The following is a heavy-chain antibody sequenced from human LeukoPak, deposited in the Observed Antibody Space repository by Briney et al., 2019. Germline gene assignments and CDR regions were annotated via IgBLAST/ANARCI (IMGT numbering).Heavy chain of an antibody. D-gene: IGHD5-12*01. CDR3: ARGEDDRGYDPSEGWFDP. Sequence: GGSLKISCKGSGYSFTSYWIGWVRQMPGKGLGWVGIIYPGESDTKYSPSFQGQVTISTDKSIRTACLQWSSLKASDTAMYYCARGEDDRGYDPSEGWFDPWGQGTLVTVSS. CDR1: GYSFTSYW. CDR2: IYPGESDT. J-gene: IGHJ5*02. V-gene: IGHV5-51*01.